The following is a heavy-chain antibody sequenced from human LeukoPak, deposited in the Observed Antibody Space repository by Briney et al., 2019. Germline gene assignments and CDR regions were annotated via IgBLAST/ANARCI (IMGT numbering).Heavy chain of an antibody. CDR1: GGSFSDYS. Sequence: SETLSLTCAVCGGSFSDYSWTWIRQAPGEGLEWLGEINHNGGTNHNPSLVSRVIMSVDTSKNQFSLKVSSVTAADTAVYYCARVGYSYSINDWSRTGLGAYATKYYYYMDVWGKGTTVTVSS. V-gene: IGHV4-34*01. J-gene: IGHJ6*03. CDR3: ARVGYSYSINDWSRTGLGAYATKYYYYMDV. CDR2: INHNGGT. D-gene: IGHD5-18*01.